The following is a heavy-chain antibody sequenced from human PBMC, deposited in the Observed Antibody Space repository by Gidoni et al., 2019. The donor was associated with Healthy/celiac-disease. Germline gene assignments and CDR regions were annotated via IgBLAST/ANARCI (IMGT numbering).Heavy chain of an antibody. J-gene: IGHJ4*02. D-gene: IGHD3-16*02. CDR1: GFTFSSYA. V-gene: IGHV3-23*01. Sequence: EVQLLESGGGLVQPGGSVRLSCAASGFTFSSYALSWVRQAPGKGLEWVSAISGSGGSTYYADSVKGRFTISRDNSKNTLYLQMNSLRAEDTAVYYCAKGEYDYVWGSYRAKPDYWGQGTLVTVSS. CDR2: ISGSGGST. CDR3: AKGEYDYVWGSYRAKPDY.